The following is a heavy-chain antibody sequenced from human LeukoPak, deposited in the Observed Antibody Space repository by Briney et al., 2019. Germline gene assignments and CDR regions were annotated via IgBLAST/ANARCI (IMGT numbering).Heavy chain of an antibody. V-gene: IGHV4-59*08. J-gene: IGHJ5*02. Sequence: PSETLSLTCTVSGGSISSYYWSWIRQPPGRGLEWIGYIYYSGSTNYNPSLKSRVTISVDTSKNQFSLKLSSVTAADTAVYYCARRDYDSGNNWFDPWGQGTLVTVSS. CDR2: IYYSGST. D-gene: IGHD3-10*01. CDR3: ARRDYDSGNNWFDP. CDR1: GGSISSYY.